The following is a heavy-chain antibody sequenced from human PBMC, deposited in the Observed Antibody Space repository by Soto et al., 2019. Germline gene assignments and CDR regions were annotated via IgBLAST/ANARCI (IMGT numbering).Heavy chain of an antibody. V-gene: IGHV3-23*01. J-gene: IGHJ6*02. D-gene: IGHD1-26*01. CDR2: ISGSGGST. CDR1: GFTFSGYA. CDR3: AKPTASVDSYYFDYYYGMDV. Sequence: GGSLRLSCAASGFTFSGYAMSWVRQAPGKGLEWVSAISGSGGSTYYADSVKGRLTISRDNSKNTLYLQMNSLRAEDTAVYYCAKPTASVDSYYFDYYYGMDVWGQGTTVTVSS.